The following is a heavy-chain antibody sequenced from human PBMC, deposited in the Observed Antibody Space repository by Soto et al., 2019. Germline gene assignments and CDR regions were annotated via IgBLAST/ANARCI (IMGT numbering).Heavy chain of an antibody. Sequence: PSETLSLTCAVSDYSISSGFYWGWIRQPPGKGLEWIGNIYHSGSTYHNPSLKSRVTISVDTSKNQFSLKLRSVTAADTAVYYCGGFFYGESAHYSYVMDVWGQGTTFPVSS. CDR3: GGFFYGESAHYSYVMDV. CDR1: DYSISSGFY. J-gene: IGHJ6*02. CDR2: IYHSGST. D-gene: IGHD4-17*01. V-gene: IGHV4-38-2*01.